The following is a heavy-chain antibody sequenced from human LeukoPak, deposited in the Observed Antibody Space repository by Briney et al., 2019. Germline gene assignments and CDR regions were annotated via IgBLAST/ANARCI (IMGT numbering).Heavy chain of an antibody. V-gene: IGHV3-21*01. CDR1: EFTFSSHS. CDR2: ISRSGGSI. J-gene: IGHJ3*02. Sequence: GSLRLSCAASEFTFSSHSMNWVRQAPGKGLERVSSISRSGGSIYYADSLKGRFTISRDNAKNSLYLQMNSLRAEDTAVYFCARSLKVSAALDVFDIWGQGTMVTVSS. CDR3: ARSLKVSAALDVFDI. D-gene: IGHD2-2*01.